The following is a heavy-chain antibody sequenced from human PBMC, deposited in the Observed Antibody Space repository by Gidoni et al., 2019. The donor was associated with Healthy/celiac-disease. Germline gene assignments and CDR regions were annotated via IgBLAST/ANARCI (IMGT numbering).Heavy chain of an antibody. J-gene: IGHJ3*02. Sequence: QVQLQESGPGLVKPSQTLSLTCTVSGGSISSRRYYWSWIRQPAGKGLEWIGRIYTSGSTNYNPSLKSRVTISVDTSKIQFSLKLSSVTAADTAVYYCARGYYDSSGNNDAFDIWGQGTMVTVSS. V-gene: IGHV4-61*02. CDR3: ARGYYDSSGNNDAFDI. D-gene: IGHD3-22*01. CDR2: IYTSGST. CDR1: GGSISSRRYY.